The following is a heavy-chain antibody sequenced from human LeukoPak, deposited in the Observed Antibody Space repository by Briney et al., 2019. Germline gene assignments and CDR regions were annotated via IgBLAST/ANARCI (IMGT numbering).Heavy chain of an antibody. CDR1: GFTFSDYY. CDR3: ARRGPMVRGVISDDY. J-gene: IGHJ4*02. V-gene: IGHV3-30*03. Sequence: GGSLRLSCAASGFTFSDYYMSWIRQAPGKGLEWVAVIYYGGSITFYADSVKGRFTISRDNSRSTLYLQMNSLRPEDTAVYYCARRGPMVRGVISDDYWGQGTLVTVSS. D-gene: IGHD3-10*01. CDR2: IYYGGSIT.